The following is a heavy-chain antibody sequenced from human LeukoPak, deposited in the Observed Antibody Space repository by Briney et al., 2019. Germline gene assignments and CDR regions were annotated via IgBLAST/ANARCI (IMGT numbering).Heavy chain of an antibody. D-gene: IGHD3-3*01. J-gene: IGHJ4*02. CDR2: IKQDGSEK. Sequence: PGGSLRLSCAASGFTFSNAWMSWVRQAPGKGLEWVANIKQDGSEKYYVDSVKGRFTISRDNAKNSLYLQMNSLRAEDTAVYYCARDNYDFWSGPRYIDYWGQGTLVTVSS. CDR3: ARDNYDFWSGPRYIDY. V-gene: IGHV3-7*01. CDR1: GFTFSNAW.